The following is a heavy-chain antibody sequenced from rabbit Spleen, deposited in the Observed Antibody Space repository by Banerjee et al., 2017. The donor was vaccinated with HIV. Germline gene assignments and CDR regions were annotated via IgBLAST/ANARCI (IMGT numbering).Heavy chain of an antibody. V-gene: IGHV1S45*01. CDR1: GFSLSSSYW. Sequence: QEQLVESGGGLVQPEGSLTLTCTASGFSLSSSYWICWVRQAPGKGLEWIACIYGGTTSNTWYATWAKGRFTISKTSSTTVTLQMTSLTAADTATYFCARDLVAVIGWNFNLWGPGTLVTVS. D-gene: IGHD1-1*01. J-gene: IGHJ4*01. CDR3: ARDLVAVIGWNFNL. CDR2: IYGGTTSNT.